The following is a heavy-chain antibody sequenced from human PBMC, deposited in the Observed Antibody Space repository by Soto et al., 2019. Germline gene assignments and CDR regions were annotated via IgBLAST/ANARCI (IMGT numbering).Heavy chain of an antibody. D-gene: IGHD1-26*01. CDR1: GGTFSSYT. V-gene: IGHV1-69*02. CDR3: ARGQPYSGSYYDY. J-gene: IGHJ4*02. Sequence: QVQLVQSGAEVKKPGSSVKVSCKASGGTFSSYTISWVRQAHGQGLEWMGRIIPILGIANYAQKFQGRVTITADKSTSTAYMELSSLRSEDTAVYYCARGQPYSGSYYDYWGQGTLVTVSS. CDR2: IIPILGIA.